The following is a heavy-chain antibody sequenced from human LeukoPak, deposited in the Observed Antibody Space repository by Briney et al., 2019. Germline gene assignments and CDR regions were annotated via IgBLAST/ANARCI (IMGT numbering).Heavy chain of an antibody. Sequence: SVKVSCKASGGTFSGYAISWVRQAPGQGLEWMGGIIPIFGTANYAQKFQGRVTITTDESTSTAYMELSSLRSEDTAVYYCARMDGYNRIFDYWGQGTLVTVSS. CDR2: IIPIFGTA. J-gene: IGHJ4*02. V-gene: IGHV1-69*05. CDR1: GGTFSGYA. D-gene: IGHD5-24*01. CDR3: ARMDGYNRIFDY.